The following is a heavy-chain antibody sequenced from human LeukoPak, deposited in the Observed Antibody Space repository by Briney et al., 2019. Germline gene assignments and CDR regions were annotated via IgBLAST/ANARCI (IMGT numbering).Heavy chain of an antibody. CDR3: ARVRSGWYLNPIDY. CDR1: GYSFSTCD. Sequence: ASVTVSCTASGYSFSTCDINWVRQAAGQGLEWMGWMNPNSGNTGYAQKFQGRVTMTRDTSISTAYMELSSLGSEDTAVYYCARVRSGWYLNPIDYWGQGTLVTVSS. J-gene: IGHJ4*02. D-gene: IGHD6-19*01. V-gene: IGHV1-8*01. CDR2: MNPNSGNT.